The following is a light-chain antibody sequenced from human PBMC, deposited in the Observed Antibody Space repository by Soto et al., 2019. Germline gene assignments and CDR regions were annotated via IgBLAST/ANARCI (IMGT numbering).Light chain of an antibody. CDR1: SSDVGGYNY. CDR3: SSYTSSSTLG. CDR2: DVS. V-gene: IGLV2-14*01. Sequence: QSALTQPASVSGSPGQSITISCTGTSSDVGGYNYVSWYQQHPGKAPKLMIYDVSNRPSGVSNRFSGSKSGNTASLTISGLQAEAEADYYCSSYTSSSTLGFGTGTKVTVL. J-gene: IGLJ1*01.